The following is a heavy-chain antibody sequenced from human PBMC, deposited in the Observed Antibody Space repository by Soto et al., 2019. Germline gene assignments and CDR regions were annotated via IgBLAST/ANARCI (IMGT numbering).Heavy chain of an antibody. Sequence: AAVKVSCNASGYTFTSYDINWVRQATGQGLEWMGWMNPNSGNTGYAQKFQGRVTMTRNTSISTAYMELSSLRSEDTAVYYCARGRPGYSSSTRCYGGLYYFDYWGQGTLVPVSS. CDR2: MNPNSGNT. D-gene: IGHD2-2*03. CDR1: GYTFTSYD. J-gene: IGHJ4*02. V-gene: IGHV1-8*01. CDR3: ARGRPGYSSSTRCYGGLYYFDY.